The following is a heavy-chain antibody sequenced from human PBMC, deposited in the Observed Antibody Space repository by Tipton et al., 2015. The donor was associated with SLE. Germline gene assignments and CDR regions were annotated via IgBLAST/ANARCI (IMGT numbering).Heavy chain of an antibody. D-gene: IGHD2-15*01. CDR2: LFSGDST. CDR3: ARDDADWWFFDY. J-gene: IGHJ4*02. Sequence: SLRLSCAASEITVSYHYLSWFRQAPGKELEWVSVLFSGDSTHYADSVKGRFTISRDDAQNSLYLQMNSLRPDDTAVYYCARDDADWWFFDYWGQGTLVTVSS. V-gene: IGHV3-66*01. CDR1: EITVSYHY.